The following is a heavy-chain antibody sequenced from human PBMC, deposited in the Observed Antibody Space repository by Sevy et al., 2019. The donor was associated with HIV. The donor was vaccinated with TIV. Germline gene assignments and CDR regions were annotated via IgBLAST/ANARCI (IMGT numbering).Heavy chain of an antibody. CDR1: GYTLTKLS. CDR2: FDPEDGER. Sequence: ASVKVSCKVSGYTLTKLSMHWVRQAPGKGLEWMGSFDPEDGERIYAQNFQGRVTMSEDTSTDTAYMDLSSLRSDDTAVYFCAATREYDYGNRGYFDYWGQGTLVTVSS. V-gene: IGHV1-24*01. J-gene: IGHJ4*02. CDR3: AATREYDYGNRGYFDY. D-gene: IGHD3-22*01.